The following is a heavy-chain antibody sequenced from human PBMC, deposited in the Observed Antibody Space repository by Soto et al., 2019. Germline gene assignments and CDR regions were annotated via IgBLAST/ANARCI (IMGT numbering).Heavy chain of an antibody. CDR2: IYYSGST. D-gene: IGHD6-6*01. CDR1: GGSISSGGYY. J-gene: IGHJ5*02. V-gene: IGHV4-31*03. Sequence: SETLSLTCTVSGGSISSGGYYWSWIRQHPGKGLEWIGYIYYSGSTYYNPSLKSRVTISVDTSKNQFSLNLSSVTAADTAVYYCARAGHSSSSEGADWFDPWGQGTLVTVSS. CDR3: ARAGHSSSSEGADWFDP.